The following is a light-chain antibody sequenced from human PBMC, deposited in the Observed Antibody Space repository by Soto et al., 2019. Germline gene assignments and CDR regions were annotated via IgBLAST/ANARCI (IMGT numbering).Light chain of an antibody. CDR2: GAS. CDR3: QHYGSSPNT. CDR1: QSVSSN. V-gene: IGKV3-15*01. Sequence: EVLMTQSPATLSVSPGERATLSCRASQSVSSNLAWYQQKPGQAPRLLIYGASTRATGIPARFSGSGSGTEFTLTISSLQSEDFAVYYCQHYGSSPNTFGQGTKLEIK. J-gene: IGKJ2*01.